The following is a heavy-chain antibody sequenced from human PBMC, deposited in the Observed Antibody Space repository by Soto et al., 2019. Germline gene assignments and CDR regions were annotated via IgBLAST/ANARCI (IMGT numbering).Heavy chain of an antibody. CDR1: GFTFGNYL. CDR2: MNSDGSTT. V-gene: IGHV3-74*01. J-gene: IGHJ4*02. Sequence: LRLSCAASGFTFGNYLMHWVRQAPGKGLEWVSRMNSDGSTTNYADSVKGRFTVSRYNARNTLHLQMNSLRAEDTAVYYCATAEVDYWGPGTLVTAPQ. CDR3: ATAEVDY.